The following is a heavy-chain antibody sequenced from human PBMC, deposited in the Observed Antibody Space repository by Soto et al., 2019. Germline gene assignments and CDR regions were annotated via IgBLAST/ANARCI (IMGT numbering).Heavy chain of an antibody. CDR2: ISAYNGNT. CDR3: ARDHEGERYCDFLCGAGPYYYVMAV. CDR1: GHRFPTYG. D-gene: IGHD3-3*01. V-gene: IGHV1-18*01. J-gene: IGHJ6*02. Sequence: ASVTVSCKASGHRFPTYGISWVRQAPGQGLEWMGWISAYNGNTNYAQKFKGRVTMTTDTSTSTVYMELRSLRSDDTAGYYCARDHEGERYCDFLCGAGPYYYVMAVWRHGTTAIVS.